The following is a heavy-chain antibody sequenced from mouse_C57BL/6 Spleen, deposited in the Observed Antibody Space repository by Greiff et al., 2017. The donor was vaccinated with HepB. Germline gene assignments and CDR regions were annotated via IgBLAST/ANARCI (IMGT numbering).Heavy chain of an antibody. CDR1: GYTFTSYW. CDR3: ARGDSSGYGFAY. V-gene: IGHV1-53*01. CDR2: INPSNVGN. J-gene: IGHJ3*01. D-gene: IGHD3-2*02. Sequence: QVQLQQPGTELVKPGASVKLSCKASGYTFTSYWMHWVKQRPGQGLEWIGNINPSNVGNNYIEKFKSKATLTVDKSSSTAYMQLSSLTSEDSAVYYCARGDSSGYGFAYWGQGTLVTVSA.